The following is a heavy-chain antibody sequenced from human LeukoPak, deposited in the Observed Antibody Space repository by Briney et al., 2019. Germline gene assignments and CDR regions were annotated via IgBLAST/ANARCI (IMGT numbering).Heavy chain of an antibody. J-gene: IGHJ2*01. CDR2: SSM. V-gene: IGHV3-48*03. CDR3: ARAGDKGTANWYFDL. CDR1: GFNFARSE. Sequence: GGSLRLSCAAAGFNFARSEMNWVRQAPGKGLEWISSSSMYYADSVKGRFIISRENAKQTLYLQMNSLRPEDTAVYYCARAGDKGTANWYFDLWGRGTLVTVSS. D-gene: IGHD2-21*01.